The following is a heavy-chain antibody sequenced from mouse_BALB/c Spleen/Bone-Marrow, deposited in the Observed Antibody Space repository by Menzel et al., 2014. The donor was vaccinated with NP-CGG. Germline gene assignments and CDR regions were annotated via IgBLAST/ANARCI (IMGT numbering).Heavy chain of an antibody. V-gene: IGHV1-54*01. J-gene: IGHJ4*01. Sequence: QVQLQQSGAELVRPGTSVKVSCKASGYAFTNYLIEWVKQRPGQGLEWIGVINPGRGGTNYNEKFKGKATLTVDKSSSTAYMQLSSLTSDDSAVYFCARWDYAMDYWGQGTSVTVSS. CDR3: ARWDYAMDY. CDR1: GYAFTNYL. CDR2: INPGRGGT.